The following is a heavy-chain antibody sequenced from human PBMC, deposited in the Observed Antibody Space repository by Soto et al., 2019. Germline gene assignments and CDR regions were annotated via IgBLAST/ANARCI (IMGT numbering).Heavy chain of an antibody. V-gene: IGHV3-13*01. Sequence: LRLSCAASGFTFSRYDMHWVRQATGKGLEWVSTIGTAGDTYYPGSVKGRFTISRENAKNSLYLQMNSLRAGDTAVYYCARGDSRDGFDIWGQGTMVTVSS. D-gene: IGHD3-22*01. CDR3: ARGDSRDGFDI. CDR1: GFTFSRYD. J-gene: IGHJ3*02. CDR2: IGTAGDT.